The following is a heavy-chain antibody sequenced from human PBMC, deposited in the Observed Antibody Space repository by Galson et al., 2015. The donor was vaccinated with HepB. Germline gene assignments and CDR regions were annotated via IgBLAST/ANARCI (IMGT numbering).Heavy chain of an antibody. CDR2: INPNSGGT. Sequence: SVKVSCKASGYTFTGYYMHWVRQAPGQGLEWMGRINPNSGGTNYAQKFQGRVTMTRDTSISTAYMELSRLRSDDTAVYYCARDHGVLLWFGDAENWFDPWGQGTLVTVSS. V-gene: IGHV1-2*06. D-gene: IGHD3-10*01. CDR3: ARDHGVLLWFGDAENWFDP. J-gene: IGHJ5*02. CDR1: GYTFTGYY.